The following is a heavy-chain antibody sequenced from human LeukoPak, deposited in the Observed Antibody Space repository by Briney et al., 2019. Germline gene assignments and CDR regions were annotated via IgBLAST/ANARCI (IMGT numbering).Heavy chain of an antibody. CDR1: GLTFSSCA. V-gene: IGHV3-23*01. CDR2: ISGSGGST. CDR3: ARRPGLERYYFDY. J-gene: IGHJ4*02. D-gene: IGHD1-1*01. Sequence: GGSLRLSCAASGLTFSSCAMSWVRQAPGKGLQGVSTISGSGGSTYYADSVKGRFTISIDNSKNTLYLQMNRLRAEDTAVYYCARRPGLERYYFDYWGQGTLVTVSS.